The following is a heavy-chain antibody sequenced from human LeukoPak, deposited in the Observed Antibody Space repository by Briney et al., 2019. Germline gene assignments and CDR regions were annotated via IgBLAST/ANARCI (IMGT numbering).Heavy chain of an antibody. V-gene: IGHV1-46*01. D-gene: IGHD6-25*01. CDR2: INPSGGST. CDR3: ARDVNGGSAGSTLEHYMDV. J-gene: IGHJ6*03. Sequence: ASVKVSCKASGYTFTSYYMHWVRQAPGQGLEWMGIINPSGGSTSYAQKFQGRVTMTRDTSTSTVYMELSSLRSEDTAVYYCARDVNGGSAGSTLEHYMDVWGKGTTVTVSS. CDR1: GYTFTSYY.